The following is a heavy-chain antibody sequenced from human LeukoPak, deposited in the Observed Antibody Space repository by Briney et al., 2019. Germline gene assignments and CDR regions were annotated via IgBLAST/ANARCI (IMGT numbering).Heavy chain of an antibody. CDR2: ISGSGGST. CDR3: AKAIYDSSGYDAFDI. V-gene: IGHV3-23*01. J-gene: IGHJ3*02. Sequence: PGGSLRLSCVASGFTFSSCSMNWVRQAPGKGLEWVSAISGSGGSTYYADSVKGRFTISRDNSKNTLYLQMNSLRAEDTAVYYCAKAIYDSSGYDAFDIWGQGTMVTVSS. CDR1: GFTFSSCS. D-gene: IGHD3-22*01.